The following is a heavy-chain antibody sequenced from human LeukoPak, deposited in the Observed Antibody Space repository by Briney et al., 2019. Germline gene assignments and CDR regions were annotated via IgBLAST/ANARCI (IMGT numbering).Heavy chain of an antibody. CDR2: ISSSSSYT. Sequence: GGSLRLSCAASGFTFSDYYMSWIRQAPGKGLEWVSYISSSSSYTNYADSVKGRFTISRDNAKNSLYLQMNSLRAEDTAVYYCARAGDYLHYYYCYGMDVWGKGTTVTVSS. D-gene: IGHD4-17*01. CDR3: ARAGDYLHYYYCYGMDV. V-gene: IGHV3-11*06. J-gene: IGHJ6*04. CDR1: GFTFSDYY.